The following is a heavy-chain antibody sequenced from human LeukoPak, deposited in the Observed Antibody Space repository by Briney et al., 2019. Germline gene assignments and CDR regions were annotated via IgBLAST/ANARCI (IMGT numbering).Heavy chain of an antibody. V-gene: IGHV4-34*01. CDR2: INHSGST. J-gene: IGHJ4*02. D-gene: IGHD3-10*01. CDR3: ARGPGFGESVTYFDY. Sequence: PSETLSLTCAVYGGSFSGYYWSWIRQPPGKGLEWIGEINHSGSTNYNPSLKSRVTISVDTSKNQFSLKLSSVTAADTAVYYCARGPGFGESVTYFDYWGQGTLVTVSS. CDR1: GGSFSGYY.